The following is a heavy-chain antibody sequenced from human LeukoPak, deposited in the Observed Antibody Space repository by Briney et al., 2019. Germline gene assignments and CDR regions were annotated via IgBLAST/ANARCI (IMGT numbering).Heavy chain of an antibody. CDR2: ISAYNDQK. D-gene: IGHD6-13*01. V-gene: IGHV1-18*01. Sequence: ASVKVSCKASGYTFSSYGIGWVRQAPGQGLEWMGGISAYNDQKKYAQKLQGRVTLTTDTSTSTAYMELRSLRSDDTPVYYCARTRAVSTWDGEGFDYWGQGTLVTVSS. CDR1: GYTFSSYG. CDR3: ARTRAVSTWDGEGFDY. J-gene: IGHJ4*02.